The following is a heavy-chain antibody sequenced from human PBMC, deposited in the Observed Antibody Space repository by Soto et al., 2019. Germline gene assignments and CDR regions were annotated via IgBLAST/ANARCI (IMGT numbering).Heavy chain of an antibody. J-gene: IGHJ4*02. V-gene: IGHV3-15*07. Sequence: EVQLVESGGGLVKPGGSLRLSCAASGFTFSNVWMNWVRQAPGKGLEWVGRINSKTDGGTADYAAPVKGRFTISRDDSKNTLYLQMNSLNTEDTDVYYCTPLSLKYSSGWYEFTDWGQGSLVTVSS. D-gene: IGHD6-19*01. CDR2: INSKTDGGTA. CDR3: TPLSLKYSSGWYEFTD. CDR1: GFTFSNVW.